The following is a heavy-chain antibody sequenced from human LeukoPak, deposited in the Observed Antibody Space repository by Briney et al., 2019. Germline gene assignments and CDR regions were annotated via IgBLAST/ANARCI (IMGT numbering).Heavy chain of an antibody. CDR2: IDYDSSNI. D-gene: IGHD3-9*01. J-gene: IGHJ4*02. CDR1: GFTFSTSA. Sequence: GGSLRLSCAASGFTFSTSAMNWVRQVPGKGLEWVSSIDYDSSNIYYAASVRGRFTISRDNARDAVYLQMHSLRVEDRAVYYFTRDPLRYLRVGHYDYWGEGTLVAVSS. V-gene: IGHV3-21*01. CDR3: TRDPLRYLRVGHYDY.